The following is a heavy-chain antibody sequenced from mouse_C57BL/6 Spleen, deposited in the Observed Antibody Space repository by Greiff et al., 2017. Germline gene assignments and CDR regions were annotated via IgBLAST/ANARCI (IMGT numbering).Heavy chain of an antibody. Sequence: VQLQQSGAELVKPGASVKTSCKASGYTFTSYWITWVKQRPGQGLEWIGDIYPGSGSTNYNEKFKSKATLTVDTSSSTAYMQLSSLTSEDSAVYYCARKNYDEVFDYWGQGTTLTVSS. CDR3: ARKNYDEVFDY. V-gene: IGHV1-55*01. D-gene: IGHD2-4*01. J-gene: IGHJ2*01. CDR2: IYPGSGST. CDR1: GYTFTSYW.